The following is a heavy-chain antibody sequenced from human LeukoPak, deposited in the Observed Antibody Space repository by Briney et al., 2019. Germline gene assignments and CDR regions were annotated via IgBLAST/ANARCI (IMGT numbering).Heavy chain of an antibody. J-gene: IGHJ6*02. CDR1: GGSFSGYY. Sequence: PSETLSLTCAVYGGSFSGYYWSWIRQPPGKGLEWIGEINHSGSTNYNPSLKSRVTISVDTSKNQFSLKLSSVTAADTAVYYCASGDLYYYYGMDVWGQGTTVTVSS. CDR2: INHSGST. CDR3: ASGDLYYYYGMDV. V-gene: IGHV4-34*01.